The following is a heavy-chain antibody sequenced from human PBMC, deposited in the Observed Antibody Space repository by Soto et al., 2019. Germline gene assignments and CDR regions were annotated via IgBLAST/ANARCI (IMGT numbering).Heavy chain of an antibody. J-gene: IGHJ4*02. CDR2: IHWDDDK. CDR1: GFSLSSSGMC. D-gene: IGHD3-16*02. Sequence: SDPTLVNPTQTLTLTCTFSGFSLSSSGMCVSWIRQPPGKALEWLALIHWDDDKRYSPSLKSRLTITKDTSKNQVVLTMTNMDPVDTATYYCAHTQTYYDYVWGSYRYTAFDYWGQGTLVTVSS. V-gene: IGHV2-5*08. CDR3: AHTQTYYDYVWGSYRYTAFDY.